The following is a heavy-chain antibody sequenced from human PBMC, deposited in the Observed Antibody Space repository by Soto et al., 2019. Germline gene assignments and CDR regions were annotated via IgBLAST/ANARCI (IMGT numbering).Heavy chain of an antibody. J-gene: IGHJ6*02. Sequence: PGESLKISCKGSGYSFTSYWIGWVRQMPGKGLEWMGIIYPGDSDTRYSPSFQGQVTISADKSINTAYLQWNSLKASDSGIYYCARPSAYSSSWFSYYGMDVWGQGTTVTVS. CDR1: GYSFTSYW. D-gene: IGHD6-13*01. CDR3: ARPSAYSSSWFSYYGMDV. CDR2: IYPGDSDT. V-gene: IGHV5-51*01.